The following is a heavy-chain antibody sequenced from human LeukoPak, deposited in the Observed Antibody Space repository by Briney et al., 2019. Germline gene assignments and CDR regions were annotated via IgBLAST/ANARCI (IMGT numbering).Heavy chain of an antibody. CDR1: GYTFTGYY. CDR3: ARDERGSGSYYYPYYFDY. CDR2: INPSGGST. V-gene: IGHV1-46*01. J-gene: IGHJ4*02. D-gene: IGHD3-10*01. Sequence: GASVKVSCKASGYTFTGYYMHWVRQAPGQGLEWMGIINPSGGSTSYAQKFQGRVTMTRDMSTSTVYMELSSLRSEDTAVYYCARDERGSGSYYYPYYFDYWGQGTLVTVSS.